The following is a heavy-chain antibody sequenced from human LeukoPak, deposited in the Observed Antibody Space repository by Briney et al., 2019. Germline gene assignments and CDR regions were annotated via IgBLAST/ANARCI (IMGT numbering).Heavy chain of an antibody. CDR2: IYYSGST. V-gene: IGHV4-59*08. CDR3: ASSLDGDYFDY. D-gene: IGHD5-24*01. Sequence: SETLSLTCTVSGGSISSYYWSWIRQPPGKGLEWIGYIYYSGSTNYNPSLKSRVTISVDTSKNQVSLKLSSVTAADTAVYYCASSLDGDYFDYWGQGTLVTVSS. J-gene: IGHJ4*02. CDR1: GGSISSYY.